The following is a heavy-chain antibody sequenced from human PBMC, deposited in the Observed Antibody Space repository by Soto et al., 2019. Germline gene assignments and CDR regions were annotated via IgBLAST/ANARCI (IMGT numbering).Heavy chain of an antibody. Sequence: SETLSLTCTVSGGSISSGGYYWSWIRQHPGKGLEWIGYIYYSGSTYYNPSLKSRVTISVDTSKNQFSLKLSTVTAADTAVYYCARENPLDRFDPWGQGTLVTVSS. CDR3: ARENPLDRFDP. CDR2: IYYSGST. J-gene: IGHJ5*02. V-gene: IGHV4-31*03. CDR1: GGSISSGGYY.